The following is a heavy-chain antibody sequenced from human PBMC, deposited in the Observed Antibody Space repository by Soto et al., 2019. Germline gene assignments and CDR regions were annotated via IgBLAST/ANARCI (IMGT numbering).Heavy chain of an antibody. J-gene: IGHJ4*02. CDR3: ARTPPYGGNPIDY. CDR1: GGSISSSSYY. Sequence: SETLSLTCTVSGGSISSSSYYWGWIRQPPGKGLEWIGSIYYSGSTYYNPPLKSRVTISVDTFKNQFSLKLSSVTAADTAVYYCARTPPYGGNPIDYWGQGTLVTVSS. V-gene: IGHV4-39*01. CDR2: IYYSGST. D-gene: IGHD4-17*01.